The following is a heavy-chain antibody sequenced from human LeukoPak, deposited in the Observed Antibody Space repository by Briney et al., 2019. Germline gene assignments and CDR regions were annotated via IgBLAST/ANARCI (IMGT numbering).Heavy chain of an antibody. CDR2: ISGDGRAT. D-gene: IGHD3-22*01. CDR1: GFSFNTYS. J-gene: IGHJ4*02. CDR3: ARGADSSGYYYYFDY. Sequence: GGSLRLSCAASGFSFNTYSMNWVRQAPGKGQEWVASISGDGRATYHADSAKGRFTISRDNAKRSLYLQMNSLRAEDTAVYYCARGADSSGYYYYFDYWGQGTLVTVSS. V-gene: IGHV3-21*01.